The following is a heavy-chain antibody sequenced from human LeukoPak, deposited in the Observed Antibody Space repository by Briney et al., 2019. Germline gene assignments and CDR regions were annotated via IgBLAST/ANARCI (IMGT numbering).Heavy chain of an antibody. D-gene: IGHD5-12*01. J-gene: IGHJ6*02. V-gene: IGHV1-8*01. CDR3: ARVAPLGYYYYYGMDV. CDR2: MNPNSGNT. Sequence: SVKVSCKASGYTFTSYDINWVRQATGQGLEWMGWMNPNSGNTGYAQKFQGRVTMTRNTSISTAYMELSSLRSEDTAVYYCARVAPLGYYYYYGMDVWGQGTTVTVSS. CDR1: GYTFTSYD.